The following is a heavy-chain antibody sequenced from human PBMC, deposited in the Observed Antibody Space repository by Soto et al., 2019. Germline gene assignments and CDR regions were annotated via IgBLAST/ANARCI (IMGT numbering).Heavy chain of an antibody. CDR3: ARVTPGNNLYYFSGLDV. J-gene: IGHJ6*02. Sequence: PGGSLRLSCVASGFNFGTYAIHRVRQAPGKGLQWVALIAYDGINTYYADSVKGRFTISRDNSKNTLHLQMNSLRPEDTGVYFCARVTPGNNLYYFSGLDVWGQGTSVTVSS. D-gene: IGHD1-1*01. V-gene: IGHV3-30-3*01. CDR2: IAYDGINT. CDR1: GFNFGTYA.